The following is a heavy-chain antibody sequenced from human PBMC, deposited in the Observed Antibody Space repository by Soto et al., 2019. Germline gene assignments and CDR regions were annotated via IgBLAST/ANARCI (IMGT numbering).Heavy chain of an antibody. V-gene: IGHV4-39*02. CDR3: ASRQVSGGNCLNPGFDA. CDR2: IFFTGNT. CDR1: GGSISSLSYY. D-gene: IGHD2-15*01. Sequence: PSDTLRLTCTVSGGSISSLSYYWGWIRQPPGKGLEWIGSIFFTGNTYYNPSLESRVAISVDTSRNHFSLTVNSVTAADTAVYYCASRQVSGGNCLNPGFDAWGQGTLV. J-gene: IGHJ4*02.